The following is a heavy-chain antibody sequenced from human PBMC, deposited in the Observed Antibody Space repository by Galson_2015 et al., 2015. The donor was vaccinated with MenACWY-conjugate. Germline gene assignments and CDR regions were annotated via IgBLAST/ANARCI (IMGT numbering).Heavy chain of an antibody. Sequence: SVKVSCKASGYTFTSYAMHWVRQAPGQRLEWMGGINAGNGNTKYSQKFQGRVTITRDTSASTAYMELSSLRSEDTAVYYCARYSTGYCSSTSCLGAFDIWGQGTMVTVSS. D-gene: IGHD2-2*01. CDR1: GYTFTSYA. CDR3: ARYSTGYCSSTSCLGAFDI. CDR2: INAGNGNT. J-gene: IGHJ3*02. V-gene: IGHV1-3*01.